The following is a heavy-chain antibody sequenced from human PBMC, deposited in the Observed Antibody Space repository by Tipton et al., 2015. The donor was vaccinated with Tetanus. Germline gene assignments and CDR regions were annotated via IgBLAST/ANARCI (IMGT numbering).Heavy chain of an antibody. CDR1: GFTFSSYA. CDR2: ISGDGDNT. CDR3: SKWIYDLLTGYSVAFCGY. J-gene: IGHJ4*02. D-gene: IGHD3-9*01. Sequence: SLRLSCAASGFTFSSYAMSWVRQAPGKGLEWVSTISGDGDNTYYADSVKGRFTISRDNSKTTLYLQMNSPRAEDTAVYYCSKWIYDLLTGYSVAFCGYWGQGTLVTVSS. V-gene: IGHV3-23*01.